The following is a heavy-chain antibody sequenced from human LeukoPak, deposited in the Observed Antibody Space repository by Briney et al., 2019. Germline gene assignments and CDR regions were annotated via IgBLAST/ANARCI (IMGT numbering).Heavy chain of an antibody. CDR2: IYYSGST. J-gene: IGHJ4*02. Sequence: KTSETLSLTCAVSGYSISSGYYWGWIRQPPGKGLEWIGSIYYSGSTYYNPSLKSRVTISVDTSKKQFSLKLSSVTAADTAVYYCASFIDPKGYDFWSGYQNFDYWGQGTLVTVSS. D-gene: IGHD3-3*01. CDR3: ASFIDPKGYDFWSGYQNFDY. V-gene: IGHV4-38-2*01. CDR1: GYSISSGYY.